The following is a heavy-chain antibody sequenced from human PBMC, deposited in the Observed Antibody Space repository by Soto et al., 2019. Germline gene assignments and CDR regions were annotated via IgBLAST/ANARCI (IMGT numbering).Heavy chain of an antibody. J-gene: IGHJ5*02. CDR1: EITFSNYA. Sequence: VGPLRLSCAASEITFSNYAMSWVRQAPGKGLEWVSAISGSGGSIYYADSVKGRFTISRDNSKNTLYLQMNSLRAEDTALYYCAKDQTYDTSGYYYNWFDPWGQGTLVTVSS. D-gene: IGHD3-22*01. CDR3: AKDQTYDTSGYYYNWFDP. V-gene: IGHV3-23*01. CDR2: ISGSGGSI.